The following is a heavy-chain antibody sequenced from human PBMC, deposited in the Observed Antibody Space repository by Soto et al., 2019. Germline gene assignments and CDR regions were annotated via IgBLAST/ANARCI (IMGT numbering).Heavy chain of an antibody. D-gene: IGHD3-10*01. V-gene: IGHV3-23*01. Sequence: EVQLLESGGGLVQPGGSLRLSCVASESTFRTYAMNWVRQAPGKGLEWVSAISIGGGTTFYADSVKGRFAISRDNSTDTLFLQINTLGAEDTALYHCAARGDREALEIWGQGTMVTFSS. J-gene: IGHJ3*02. CDR1: ESTFRTYA. CDR2: ISIGGGTT. CDR3: AARGDREALEI.